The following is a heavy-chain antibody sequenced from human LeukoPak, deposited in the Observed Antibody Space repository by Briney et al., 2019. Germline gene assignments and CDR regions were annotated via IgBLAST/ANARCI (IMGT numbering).Heavy chain of an antibody. CDR2: IHSSGST. V-gene: IGHV4-59*08. J-gene: IGHJ4*02. CDR3: ASEAEGEYYFDF. CDR1: AGTISSYY. Sequence: PSETLSLTCTVSAGTISSYYWNWIRQPPGKGLEWIGYIHSSGSTKYNPSLKSRVTISVDTSKNQFSLKLSSVTAADTAVYYCASEAEGEYYFDFWGQGTLVTVSS. D-gene: IGHD1-14*01.